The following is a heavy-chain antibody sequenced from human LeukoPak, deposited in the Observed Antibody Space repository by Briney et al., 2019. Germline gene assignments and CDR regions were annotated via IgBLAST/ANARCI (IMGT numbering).Heavy chain of an antibody. J-gene: IGHJ4*02. CDR3: AREGQQLEGVVDY. V-gene: IGHV1-8*02. Sequence: ASVKVSCKASGGTFSSYAISWVRQAPGQGLEWMGWMNPNSGNTGYAQKFQGRVTMTRNTSISTAYMELSSLRSEDTAVYYCAREGQQLEGVVDYWGQGTLVTVSS. CDR1: GGTFSSYA. CDR2: MNPNSGNT. D-gene: IGHD6-13*01.